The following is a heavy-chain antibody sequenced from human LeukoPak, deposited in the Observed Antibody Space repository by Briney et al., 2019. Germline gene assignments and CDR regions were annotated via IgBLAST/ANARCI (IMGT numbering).Heavy chain of an antibody. J-gene: IGHJ4*02. Sequence: GGSLRLSCAASGFSLSNSAMSWVRQAPGKGLEWVSLIIASSGSTFYADSVKGRFTISRDNSKNTLYLQMNSLRAEDTAVYYCAKGAYAYIEMGYFDYSGQGTLVTVFS. D-gene: IGHD5-12*01. V-gene: IGHV3-23*01. CDR3: AKGAYAYIEMGYFDY. CDR2: IIASSGST. CDR1: GFSLSNSA.